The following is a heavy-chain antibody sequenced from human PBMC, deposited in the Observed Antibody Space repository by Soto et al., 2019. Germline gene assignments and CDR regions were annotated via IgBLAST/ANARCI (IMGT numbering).Heavy chain of an antibody. Sequence: SETLSLTCTVSGGSISSYYWSWIRQPPGKGLEWIGYIYYSGSTNYNPSLKSRVTISVDTSKNQFSLKLSSVTAADTAVYYCAVIGMAAPGQILFDYWGQGTLVTVSS. CDR2: IYYSGST. CDR1: GGSISSYY. D-gene: IGHD6-13*01. V-gene: IGHV4-59*08. J-gene: IGHJ4*02. CDR3: AVIGMAAPGQILFDY.